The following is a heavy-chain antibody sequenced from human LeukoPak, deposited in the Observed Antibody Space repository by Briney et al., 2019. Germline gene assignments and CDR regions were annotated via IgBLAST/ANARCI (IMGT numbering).Heavy chain of an antibody. CDR2: INSDGSST. CDR3: ARVRYYGNWFDP. D-gene: IGHD3-3*01. Sequence: GGSLRLSCAASGFIFSSYWMHWVRQAPGKGLVWVSRINSDGSSTSYADSVKGRFTISRDNAKNTLYLQMNSLRAEDTAAYYCARVRYYGNWFDPWGQGTLVTVSS. CDR1: GFIFSSYW. V-gene: IGHV3-74*01. J-gene: IGHJ5*02.